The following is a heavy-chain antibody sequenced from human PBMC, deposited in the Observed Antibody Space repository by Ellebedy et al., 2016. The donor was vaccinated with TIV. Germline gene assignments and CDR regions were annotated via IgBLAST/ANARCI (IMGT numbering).Heavy chain of an antibody. CDR2: MSVGGSP. V-gene: IGHV4-4*07. D-gene: IGHD6-25*01. Sequence: SETLSLXXTVSGGSVSRDYWTWIRQPAGKGLEWIGRMSVGGSPKYNPTLKSRVSMSLDTSKNQFSLKLTSLRAADTAVYFCARVMGGLAPFYYYMDVWGKGTTVTVSS. CDR1: GGSVSRDY. CDR3: ARVMGGLAPFYYYMDV. J-gene: IGHJ6*03.